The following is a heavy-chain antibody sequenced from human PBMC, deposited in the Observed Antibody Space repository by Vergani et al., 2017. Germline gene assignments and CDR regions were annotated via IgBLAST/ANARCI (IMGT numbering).Heavy chain of an antibody. J-gene: IGHJ4*02. CDR1: GFTFDDYA. CDR2: ISWNSGSI. V-gene: IGHV3-9*01. D-gene: IGHD3-22*01. CDR3: AKYSSGYQYYFDY. Sequence: EVQLVESGGGLVQPGRSLRLSCAASGFTFDDYAMLWVRQAPGKGLEWVSGISWNSGSIGYADSVKGRFTISRDNAKNSLYLQMNSLRAEDTALYYCAKYSSGYQYYFDYWGQGTLVTVSS.